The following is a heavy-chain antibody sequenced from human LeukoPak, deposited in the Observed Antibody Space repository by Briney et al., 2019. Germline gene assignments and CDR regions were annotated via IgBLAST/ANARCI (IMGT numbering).Heavy chain of an antibody. CDR1: GFTFSSYA. J-gene: IGHJ3*02. V-gene: IGHV3-9*01. Sequence: GGSLRLSCAASGFTFSSYAMSWVRQAPGKGLEWVSGISWNSGKIAYADSVEGRFTISRDNAKNSLYLQMNSLRAEDTALYYCAKGVAAAGNAFDIWGQGTMVTVSS. D-gene: IGHD6-13*01. CDR3: AKGVAAAGNAFDI. CDR2: ISWNSGKI.